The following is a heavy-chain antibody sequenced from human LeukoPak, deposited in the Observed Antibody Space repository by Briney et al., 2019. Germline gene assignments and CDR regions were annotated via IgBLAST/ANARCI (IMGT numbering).Heavy chain of an antibody. J-gene: IGHJ4*02. Sequence: ASVKVSCKASGYTFTSYDISWMRQAPGQGLEWMGWISAYNGNTNYAQKFQDRVTMTTDTSTSTAYMELRSLRSDDTAVYYCARVRDNDYGDFWGQGTLVTVSS. CDR2: ISAYNGNT. CDR1: GYTFTSYD. D-gene: IGHD2-15*01. V-gene: IGHV1-18*01. CDR3: ARVRDNDYGDF.